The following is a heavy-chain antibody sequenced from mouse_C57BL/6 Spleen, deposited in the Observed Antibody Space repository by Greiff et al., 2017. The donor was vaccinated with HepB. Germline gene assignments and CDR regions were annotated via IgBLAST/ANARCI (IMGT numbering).Heavy chain of an antibody. CDR2: IYPGSGST. Sequence: QVQLQQPGAELVKPGASVKMSCKASGYTFTSYWITWVKQRPGRGLEWIGDIYPGSGSTNYNEKFKSKATLTVDTSSSTAYMQLSSLTSEDSAVYYCARLVSVWGYFDYWGQGTTLTVSS. CDR1: GYTFTSYW. CDR3: ARLVSVWGYFDY. D-gene: IGHD3-2*02. J-gene: IGHJ2*01. V-gene: IGHV1-55*01.